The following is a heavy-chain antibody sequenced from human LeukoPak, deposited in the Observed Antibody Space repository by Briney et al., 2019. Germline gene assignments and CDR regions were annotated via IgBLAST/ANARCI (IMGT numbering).Heavy chain of an antibody. J-gene: IGHJ3*02. V-gene: IGHV1-46*01. CDR3: AKDPRDILTGDYDAFDI. CDR2: INPNVGSP. CDR1: GYTFTNYC. D-gene: IGHD3-9*01. Sequence: ASVKVSCKASGYTFTNYCMHLVRQAPGQGLEWMGIINPNVGSPNYAQTFQGRLTMTTDMSTSTVYMELSTLRSDDTAVYFCAKDPRDILTGDYDAFDIWGQGTMVTVSS.